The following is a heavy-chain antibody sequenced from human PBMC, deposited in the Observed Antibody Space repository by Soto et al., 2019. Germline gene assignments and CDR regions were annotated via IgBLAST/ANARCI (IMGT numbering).Heavy chain of an antibody. J-gene: IGHJ4*02. Sequence: PGGSLRLSCAASGFTFSNYWMSWVRQAPGKGLEWVANIKQDGTEKYYVDSVKGRFTISRDNAKNSMYLQMSSLRAEDTAVYYCARGIISGITFYWGQGT. V-gene: IGHV3-7*01. D-gene: IGHD3-16*01. CDR1: GFTFSNYW. CDR2: IKQDGTEK. CDR3: ARGIISGITFY.